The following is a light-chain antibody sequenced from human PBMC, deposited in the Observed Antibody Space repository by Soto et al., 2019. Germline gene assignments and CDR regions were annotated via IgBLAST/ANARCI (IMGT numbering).Light chain of an antibody. J-gene: IGLJ1*01. V-gene: IGLV2-11*01. CDR2: DVS. Sequence: QSALTQPASVSGSPGQSITISCTRTSSDVGGYNYVSWYQQHPGKAPKLMIYDVSKRPSGVPDRFSGSKSGNTASLTISGLQAEDEADYYCCSYAGSYTYYVFGTGTKVTVL. CDR3: CSYAGSYTYYV. CDR1: SSDVGGYNY.